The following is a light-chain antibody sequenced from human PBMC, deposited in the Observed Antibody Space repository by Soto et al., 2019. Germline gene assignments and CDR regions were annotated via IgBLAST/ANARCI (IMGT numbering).Light chain of an antibody. CDR2: EVS. V-gene: IGLV2-14*01. Sequence: QSALTQPASVSGYPGQSITISCTGTSSDVGGYIYISWYQQHPGKAPKLMIYEVSNRPSGVSNRFSGSKSGNTASLTISGLQAEDEADYYCSSYTSSSTLLVFGGGTKLTVL. J-gene: IGLJ2*01. CDR3: SSYTSSSTLLV. CDR1: SSDVGGYIY.